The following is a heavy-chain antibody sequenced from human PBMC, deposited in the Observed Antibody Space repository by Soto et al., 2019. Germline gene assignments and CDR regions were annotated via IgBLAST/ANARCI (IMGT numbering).Heavy chain of an antibody. D-gene: IGHD3-10*01. CDR1: GGSISSGGYY. CDR3: ARGLARGPDAVNWFDP. Sequence: LSLTCTVSGGSISSGGYYWSWIRQHPGKGLEWIGYIYYSGRTYYNPSLKSRVTISVDTSKNQFSLKLSSVTAADTAVYYCARGLARGPDAVNWFDPWGQGTLVTVSS. CDR2: IYYSGRT. J-gene: IGHJ5*02. V-gene: IGHV4-31*03.